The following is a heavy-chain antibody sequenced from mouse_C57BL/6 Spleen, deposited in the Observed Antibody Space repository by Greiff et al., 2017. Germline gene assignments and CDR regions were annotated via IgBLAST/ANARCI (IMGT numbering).Heavy chain of an antibody. J-gene: IGHJ1*03. CDR3: ARGYYGSSYVWDFDF. D-gene: IGHD1-1*01. CDR1: GYTFTSYG. Sequence: VQLQQPGTELVKPGASVKLSCKASGYTFTSYGMHWVKQRPGQGLEWIGNINPSNGGTNYNEKFKGKATLTADKSSSTAYMQLSSLTSEDSAVYYCARGYYGSSYVWDFDFWGTGTTVTVSS. CDR2: INPSNGGT. V-gene: IGHV1-53*01.